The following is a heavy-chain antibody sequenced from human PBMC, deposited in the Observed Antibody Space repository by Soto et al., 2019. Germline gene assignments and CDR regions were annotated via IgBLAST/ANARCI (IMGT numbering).Heavy chain of an antibody. V-gene: IGHV1-18*01. D-gene: IGHD6-13*01. Sequence: QVQLVQSGAELKKPVASVKVSCKASGYTFTSYGISWVRQAPGQGLEWMGWISAYNGNTNYAQKLQDRVTMTTDTSTSTAYMELRSLRSDDTAVYYCARGSIAAAGDYSPCAFEIWGQGTMVTVSS. CDR1: GYTFTSYG. CDR3: ARGSIAAAGDYSPCAFEI. J-gene: IGHJ3*02. CDR2: ISAYNGNT.